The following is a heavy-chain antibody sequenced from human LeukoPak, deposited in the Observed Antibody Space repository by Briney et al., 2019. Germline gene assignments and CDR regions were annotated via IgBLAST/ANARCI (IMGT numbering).Heavy chain of an antibody. D-gene: IGHD2-21*01. CDR3: ASFVDY. Sequence: QTGGSLRLSCAASGFTFSSYEMNWVRQAPGKGLEWVSYISSSGSTIHYAASVKGRFTISRDNAKNSLYLQMTSPRAEITAVYYCASFVDYWGQGALVTVSS. J-gene: IGHJ4*02. CDR2: ISSSGSTI. CDR1: GFTFSSYE. V-gene: IGHV3-48*03.